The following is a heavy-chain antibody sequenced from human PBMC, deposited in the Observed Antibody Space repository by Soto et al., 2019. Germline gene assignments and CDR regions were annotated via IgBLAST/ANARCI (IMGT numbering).Heavy chain of an antibody. J-gene: IGHJ6*02. CDR3: GRGVTALYYYYGMDA. Sequence: QVQLVQSGAEVKKPGASVKVSCKASGYTFTSYDIQWVRQATGQGLEWMGWVNPYNGDTGYAQKFQGRVTMTGETSGRTAYMEVNGLRSEDTALLYCGRGVTALYYYYGMDAWGPGTTVTVSS. V-gene: IGHV1-8*01. D-gene: IGHD2-21*02. CDR1: GYTFTSYD. CDR2: VNPYNGDT.